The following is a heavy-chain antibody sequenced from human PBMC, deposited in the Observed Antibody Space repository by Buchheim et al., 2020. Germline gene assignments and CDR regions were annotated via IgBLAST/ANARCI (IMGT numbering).Heavy chain of an antibody. CDR2: ISYDGSNK. Sequence: QVQLVESGGGVVQPGRSLRLSCAASGFTFNNYAMHWVRQAPGKGLEWVAVISYDGSNKYYADSVKGRFTISRDNSKNTLYLQMNSLRAEDTAVYYCARDRDGGSPGGMDVWGQGTT. D-gene: IGHD2-15*01. J-gene: IGHJ6*02. V-gene: IGHV3-30-3*01. CDR1: GFTFNNYA. CDR3: ARDRDGGSPGGMDV.